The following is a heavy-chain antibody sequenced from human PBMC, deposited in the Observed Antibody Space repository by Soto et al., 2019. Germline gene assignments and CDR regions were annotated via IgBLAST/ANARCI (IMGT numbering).Heavy chain of an antibody. D-gene: IGHD3-22*01. CDR1: DGSFSPNY. V-gene: IGHV4-59*08. CDR3: ARLGRYYQAFDS. Sequence: SETLSVTCTVSDGSFSPNYWGWIRQPPGKGLEWIGYIYYAGTTTYNPSLKGRATISLDTSENQFSLKVRSVTAADTAVYYCARLGRYYQAFDSWGQGTLVTVSS. J-gene: IGHJ4*02. CDR2: IYYAGTT.